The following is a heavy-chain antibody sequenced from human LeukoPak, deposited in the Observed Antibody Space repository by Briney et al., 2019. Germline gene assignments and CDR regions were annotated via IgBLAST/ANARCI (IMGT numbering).Heavy chain of an antibody. J-gene: IGHJ6*03. CDR2: IYYSGST. CDR1: GGSISSYY. CDR3: ARAGEGGYSGYDYYYHYYMDV. V-gene: IGHV4-59*08. D-gene: IGHD5-12*01. Sequence: SETLSLTCTVSGGSISSYYWSWIRQPPGKGLEWIGYIYYSGSTNYNPSLKSRVTISVDTSKNQFSLKLSSVTAADTAMYYCARAGEGGYSGYDYYYHYYMDVWGKGTTVTVSS.